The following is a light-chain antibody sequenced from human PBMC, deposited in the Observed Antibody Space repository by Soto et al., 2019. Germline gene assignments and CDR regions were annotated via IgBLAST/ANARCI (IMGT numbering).Light chain of an antibody. CDR2: GVS. CDR3: HQYNNWPPS. J-gene: IGKJ4*01. Sequence: LTQSPATLSVSPGERATLSCRASQRVSSNLAWYQQTPGRAPRLLIYGVSVRATGIPARFSGSGSGTEFTLTISSLQSEDFAVYYCHQYNNWPPSFGGGTKVDIK. V-gene: IGKV3-15*01. CDR1: QRVSSN.